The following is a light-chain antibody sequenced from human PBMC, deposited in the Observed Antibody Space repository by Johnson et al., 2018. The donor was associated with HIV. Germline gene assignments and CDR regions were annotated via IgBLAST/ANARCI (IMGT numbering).Light chain of an antibody. V-gene: IGLV1-51*01. J-gene: IGLJ1*01. CDR1: GSNIGNYS. Sequence: QSVLTQPPSVSAAPGQKVTISCSGSGSNIGNYSVSWYQQLPGTAPKLLIYVNNKRPSGIPDRFSGSNSGTSATLGITGLQTWDEADYYCGTWDSSLRAGAVFGTGTKVTVL. CDR2: VNN. CDR3: GTWDSSLRAGAV.